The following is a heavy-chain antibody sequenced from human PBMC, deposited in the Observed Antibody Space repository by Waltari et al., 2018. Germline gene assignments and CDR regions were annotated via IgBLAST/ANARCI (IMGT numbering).Heavy chain of an antibody. J-gene: IGHJ2*01. V-gene: IGHV3-23*04. CDR2: VIGTGANA. Sequence: QLVESGGGLVQLGGSLRLACAASGFAFPNSASSWVRQAPGKGLDWVSAVIGTGANAFYADSVKGRFTISRDNSKSTVDLQLNSLRAEDTAVYYCAKDLRYTSLGHWYFEVWGRGTLVTVSS. D-gene: IGHD5-12*01. CDR1: GFAFPNSA. CDR3: AKDLRYTSLGHWYFEV.